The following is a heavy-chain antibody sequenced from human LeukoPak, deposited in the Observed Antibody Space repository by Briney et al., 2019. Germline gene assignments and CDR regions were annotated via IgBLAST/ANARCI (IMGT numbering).Heavy chain of an antibody. CDR1: GYTFTDYN. Sequence: ASVKVSCKASGYTFTDYNINWVRQATGQGLEWMGRMHPKSGNTNYAQKFQGSAIMTSNTSNRTAYKELTRLKSDDTAVYYGARVAGTVTGTDRDDWGQGTLVSVSS. CDR3: ARVAGTVTGTDRDD. CDR2: MHPKSGNT. J-gene: IGHJ4*02. V-gene: IGHV1-8*01. D-gene: IGHD6-19*01.